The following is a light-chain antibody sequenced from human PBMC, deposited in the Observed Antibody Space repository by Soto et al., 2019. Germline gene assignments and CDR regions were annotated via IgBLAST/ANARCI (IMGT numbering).Light chain of an antibody. CDR2: SAS. CDR1: QGIGVR. CDR3: LQVNSFPRT. Sequence: IHMTRSPSSRSSSILDIFTITCRASQGIGVRLAWFQQKPGKAPQYLIQSASTLASGVPSRFSGSGSGTDFILTINNLQPEDVATYYCLQVNSFPRTFGQGTKVDIK. J-gene: IGKJ1*01. V-gene: IGKV1-12*01.